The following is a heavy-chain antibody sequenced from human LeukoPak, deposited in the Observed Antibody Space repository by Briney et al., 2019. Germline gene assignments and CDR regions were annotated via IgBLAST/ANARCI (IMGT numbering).Heavy chain of an antibody. CDR3: ARTGYCSSASCSVVKQWLVRVYFDY. Sequence: GASVKVSCKASGYTFTSYGISWVRQAPGQGLEWMGWISAYNGNTNYAQKLQGRVTMTTDTSTSTAYMELRSLRSDDTAVYYCARTGYCSSASCSVVKQWLVRVYFDYWGQGTLVTVSS. V-gene: IGHV1-18*01. J-gene: IGHJ4*02. CDR1: GYTFTSYG. CDR2: ISAYNGNT. D-gene: IGHD2-2*01.